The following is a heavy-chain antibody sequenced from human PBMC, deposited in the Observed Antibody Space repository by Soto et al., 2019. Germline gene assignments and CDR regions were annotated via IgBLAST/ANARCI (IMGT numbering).Heavy chain of an antibody. CDR1: GYTFTSYY. CDR2: INPSGGST. V-gene: IGHV1-46*01. Sequence: QVQLVQSGAEVKKPGASVKVSCKASGYTFTSYYMHWVRQAPGQGLEWMGIINPSGGSTSYAQKFQGRVTMTRDTSTSTDYMELSSLRSEDTAVYYCAMRPYNWNYDYYYYYGMGVWGQGTTVTVSS. J-gene: IGHJ6*02. D-gene: IGHD1-7*01. CDR3: AMRPYNWNYDYYYYYGMGV.